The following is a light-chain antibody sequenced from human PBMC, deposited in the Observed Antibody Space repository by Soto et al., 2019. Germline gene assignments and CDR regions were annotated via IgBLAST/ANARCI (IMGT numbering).Light chain of an antibody. CDR1: QSVSSSY. Sequence: EVVLTQYKGTLSLSPGERATLSCRASQSVSSSYLAWYQQKPGQAPRLLIYGASTRATGIPDRFSGSGSGTEFTLSISSLQSEDFAVYYCQQYYNWPRTFGQGTKVDVK. J-gene: IGKJ1*01. CDR3: QQYYNWPRT. CDR2: GAS. V-gene: IGKV3-15*01.